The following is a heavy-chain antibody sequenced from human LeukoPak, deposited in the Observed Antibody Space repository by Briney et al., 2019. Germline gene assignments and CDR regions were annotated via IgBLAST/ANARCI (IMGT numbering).Heavy chain of an antibody. D-gene: IGHD4-17*01. J-gene: IGHJ5*02. V-gene: IGHV4-39*01. CDR2: IYYSGST. CDR1: GGSTSSSSYY. Sequence: ASETLSLTCTVSGGSTSSSSYYWGWIRQPPGKGLEWIGSIYYSGSTYYNPSLKSRVTMSVDTSKNQFSLNLRSVTAADTAVYYCARQLYGDFVNWFDPWGQEPWSPSPQ. CDR3: ARQLYGDFVNWFDP.